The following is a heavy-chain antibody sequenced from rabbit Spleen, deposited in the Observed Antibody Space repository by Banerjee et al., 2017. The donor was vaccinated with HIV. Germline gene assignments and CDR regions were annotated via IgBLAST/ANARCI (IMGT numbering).Heavy chain of an antibody. Sequence: QEQLVESGGGLVQPEGSLTLTCTTSGFTLSSYWICWVRQAPGKGLELIACIYTGSSGSIYYASWAKGRFTISKTSSTTVTLQMTSLTAADTATYFCAKSGDGNAGTRLDLWGPGTLVTVS. D-gene: IGHD6-1*01. V-gene: IGHV1S45*01. CDR2: IYTGSSGSI. CDR1: GFTLSSYW. J-gene: IGHJ3*01. CDR3: AKSGDGNAGTRLDL.